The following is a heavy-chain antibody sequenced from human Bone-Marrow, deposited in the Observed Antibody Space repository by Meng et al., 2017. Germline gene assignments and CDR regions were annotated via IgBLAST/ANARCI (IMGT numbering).Heavy chain of an antibody. CDR1: GWSCSGYS. J-gene: IGHJ2*01. Sequence: LRPWVVVLLNPSDTLAPSCAGDGWSCSGYSWSWIRQPPGKGLEWIGEINHSGSTNYNPSLKSRVTISVDTSKNQFSLKLSSVTAADTAVYYCARGRVTTVTTPNWYFDLWGRGTLVTVSS. CDR2: INHSGST. V-gene: IGHV4-34*01. D-gene: IGHD4-17*01. CDR3: ARGRVTTVTTPNWYFDL.